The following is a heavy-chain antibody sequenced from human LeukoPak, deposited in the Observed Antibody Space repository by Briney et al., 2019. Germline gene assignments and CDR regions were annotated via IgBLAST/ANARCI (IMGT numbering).Heavy chain of an antibody. J-gene: IGHJ4*02. CDR2: ISDGGVT. V-gene: IGHV3-53*01. CDR1: DFTVSDNY. D-gene: IGHD3-10*01. Sequence: GGSLRLSCATSDFTVSDNYMSWVRQAPGRGLEWVSVISDGGVTYYADSVKGRFTISRDDSNDTLYLQMNSLRPEDTAVYYCGGSGSYSTPSYYWGQGTLVTVSS. CDR3: GGSGSYSTPSYY.